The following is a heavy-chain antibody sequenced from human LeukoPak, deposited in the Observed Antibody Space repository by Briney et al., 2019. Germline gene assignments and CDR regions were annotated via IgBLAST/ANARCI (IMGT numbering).Heavy chain of an antibody. J-gene: IGHJ4*02. CDR3: ARLTVRRIDY. V-gene: IGHV4-59*08. CDR1: GGSISRHY. Sequence: SETLSLTCTVSGGSISRHYWSWIRQPPGKGLEWIGYVFYTGSTNYNPSLKSRVTISLDTSKNQFSLKLNSVTAADTAVYYCARLTVRRIDYWGQGTLVTVSS. CDR2: VFYTGST.